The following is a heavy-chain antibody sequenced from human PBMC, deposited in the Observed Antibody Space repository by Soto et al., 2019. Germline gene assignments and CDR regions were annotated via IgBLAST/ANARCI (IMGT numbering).Heavy chain of an antibody. D-gene: IGHD6-13*01. J-gene: IGHJ6*02. Sequence: SETLSITCTIIGGSISSSSYWVWFRQPPGKGLECIGSIYSIGSTYYNPSLKSLVTISVDTSKNQFSLKLSSVTAADTAVYYCRRSSRYSTDVWGQGTTVT. CDR3: RRSSRYSTDV. CDR1: GGSISSSSY. CDR2: IYSIGST. V-gene: IGHV4-39*01.